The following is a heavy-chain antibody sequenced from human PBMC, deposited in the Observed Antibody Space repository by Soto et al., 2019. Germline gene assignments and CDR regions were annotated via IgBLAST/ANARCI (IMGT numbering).Heavy chain of an antibody. Sequence: SETLSLTCTVSGGSISSGGYYWSWIRQHPGKGLEWIGYIYYSGSTYYNPSLKSRVTISVDTSKNQFSLELSSVTAADTAVYYCARDPAVSTIAAAGTDYYYGMDVWGQGTTVTVSS. CDR3: ARDPAVSTIAAAGTDYYYGMDV. CDR2: IYYSGST. V-gene: IGHV4-31*03. J-gene: IGHJ6*02. CDR1: GGSISSGGYY. D-gene: IGHD6-13*01.